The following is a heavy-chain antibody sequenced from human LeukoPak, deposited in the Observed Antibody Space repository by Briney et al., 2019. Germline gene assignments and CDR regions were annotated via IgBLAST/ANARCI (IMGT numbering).Heavy chain of an antibody. Sequence: PGRSLRLSCAASRFTFSSYGMHWVRQAPGKGLEWVAVIWYDGSNKYYADSVKGRFTISRDNSKNTLYLQMNSLRAEDTAVYYCAREGGHDYGDYVLDYWGQGTLVTVSS. D-gene: IGHD4-17*01. CDR3: AREGGHDYGDYVLDY. V-gene: IGHV3-33*01. CDR1: RFTFSSYG. J-gene: IGHJ4*02. CDR2: IWYDGSNK.